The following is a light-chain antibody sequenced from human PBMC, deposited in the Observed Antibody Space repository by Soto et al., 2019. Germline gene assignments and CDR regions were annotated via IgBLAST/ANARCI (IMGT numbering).Light chain of an antibody. J-gene: IGKJ2*01. V-gene: IGKV3-20*01. CDR1: QSVSSTY. CDR2: GAS. Sequence: EIVLTQSPDTLSFSPGERATLSCRASQSVSSTYLAWYQQKPGRAPRLLIYGASSRATGIPDRFSGSGSGTDFTLTISRLEPEDFAVYYCQHYGNSPLYTFGQGTKLEIK. CDR3: QHYGNSPLYT.